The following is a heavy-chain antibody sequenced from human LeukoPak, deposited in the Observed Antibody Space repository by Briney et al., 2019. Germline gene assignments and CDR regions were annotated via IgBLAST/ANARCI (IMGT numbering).Heavy chain of an antibody. Sequence: QPGGSLRLSCVASGFTFSTYWVSWVRQAPGKGLEWVANLKQDGSVKHYVDSVKGRFTISRDNAKNSLYLQMTNLRAEDTAVYYCATSADSPGNSWGQGTLLTVSS. D-gene: IGHD4-23*01. CDR2: LKQDGSVK. CDR1: GFTFSTYW. CDR3: ATSADSPGNS. J-gene: IGHJ4*02. V-gene: IGHV3-7*01.